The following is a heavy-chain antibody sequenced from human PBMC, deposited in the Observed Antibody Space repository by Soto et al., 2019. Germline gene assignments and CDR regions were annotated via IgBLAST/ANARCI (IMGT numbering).Heavy chain of an antibody. CDR2: INHSGST. J-gene: IGHJ5*02. Sequence: SETLSLTCAVYGGSFSGYYWSWIRQPPGKGLEWIGEINHSGSTNYNPSLKSRVTISVDTSKNQFSLKLSSVTAADTAVYYCASNVVPAASRGPNNWFDPWGQGTLVTVSS. CDR3: ASNVVPAASRGPNNWFDP. D-gene: IGHD2-2*01. CDR1: GGSFSGYY. V-gene: IGHV4-34*01.